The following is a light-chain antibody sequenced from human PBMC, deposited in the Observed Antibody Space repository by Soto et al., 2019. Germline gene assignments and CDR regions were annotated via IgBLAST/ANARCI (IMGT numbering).Light chain of an antibody. CDR1: QSISNY. CDR2: AAS. CDR3: QQSYSTPLCT. Sequence: DRQMTQSPSSLSASVGDGVTIACRASQSISNYLNWYQQKPGKAPKLLIYAASNLQSGVPSRFSGSGSGTDFTLTISSLQPEDFATYYCQQSYSTPLCTFGQGIRLEI. J-gene: IGKJ2*02. V-gene: IGKV1-39*01.